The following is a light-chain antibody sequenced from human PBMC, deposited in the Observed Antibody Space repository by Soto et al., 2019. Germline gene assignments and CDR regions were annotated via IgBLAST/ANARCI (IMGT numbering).Light chain of an antibody. CDR3: AAWEGSLNGVL. V-gene: IGLV1-44*01. Sequence: QSVLTQPPSASGTPGQRGTISCSGSSSNIGTNTVNWYQQLPGSAPKFLIYSNNQRPSGVPDRFSGSKSGTSASLAISGLQPDDEADYYCAAWEGSLNGVLFGGGTKLTVL. J-gene: IGLJ2*01. CDR2: SNN. CDR1: SSNIGTNT.